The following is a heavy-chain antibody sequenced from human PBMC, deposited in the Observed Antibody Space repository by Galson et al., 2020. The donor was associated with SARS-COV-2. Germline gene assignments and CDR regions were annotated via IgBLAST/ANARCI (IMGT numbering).Heavy chain of an antibody. CDR2: ISWNSGSI. D-gene: IGHD6-6*01. CDR1: GFTFDDYA. V-gene: IGHV3-9*01. Sequence: GGSLRLSCAASGFTFDDYAMHWVRQAPGKGLEWVSGISWNSGSIGYADSVKGRFTISRDNAKNSLYLQMNSLRAEDTALYYCAKGIAARPSRDYFDYWGQGTLVTVSS. CDR3: AKGIAARPSRDYFDY. J-gene: IGHJ4*02.